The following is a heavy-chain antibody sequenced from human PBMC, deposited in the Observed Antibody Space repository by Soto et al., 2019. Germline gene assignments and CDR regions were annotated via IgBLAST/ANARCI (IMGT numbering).Heavy chain of an antibody. CDR1: GFTFRSYV. V-gene: IGHV3-30*19. CDR2: TSYDGSDK. CDR3: ARWGTTGGLDV. J-gene: IGHJ1*01. Sequence: QVQLVESGGGVVQPGTSLRVSCVGSGFTFRSYVIHWVRQAPGKGLEWVALTSYDGSDKYYDDSVRGRFTISRDNSRHTVDLQMDSRRLEDTALYYCARWGTTGGLDVWGQGTLVSVSS. D-gene: IGHD3-16*01.